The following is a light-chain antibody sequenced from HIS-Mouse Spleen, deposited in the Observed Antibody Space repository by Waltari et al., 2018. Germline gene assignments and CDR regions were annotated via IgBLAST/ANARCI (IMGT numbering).Light chain of an antibody. V-gene: IGLV3-21*03. Sequence: SYVLTQPPSVSVAPGKTARITCGGNNIGSKSVHWYQQKPGQAPVLVVSDDSDRPSGIPGRSSGSNSGNTATLTISRVEAGDEADYYCQVWDSSSDPWVFGGGTKLTVL. J-gene: IGLJ3*02. CDR1: NIGSKS. CDR2: DDS. CDR3: QVWDSSSDPWV.